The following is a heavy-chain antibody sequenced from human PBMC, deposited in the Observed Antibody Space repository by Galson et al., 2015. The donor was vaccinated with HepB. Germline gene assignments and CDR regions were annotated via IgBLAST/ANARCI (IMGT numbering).Heavy chain of an antibody. J-gene: IGHJ6*02. CDR2: INSDGSST. CDR3: ARDSQGRHATDGMDV. D-gene: IGHD1-26*01. CDR1: GFTFSSYW. Sequence: SLRLSCAASGFTFSSYWMHWVRQAPGKGLVWVSRINSDGSSTSYADSVKGRFTISRDNAKNTLYLQMNSLRAEDTAVYYCARDSQGRHATDGMDVWGQGTTVTVSS. V-gene: IGHV3-74*01.